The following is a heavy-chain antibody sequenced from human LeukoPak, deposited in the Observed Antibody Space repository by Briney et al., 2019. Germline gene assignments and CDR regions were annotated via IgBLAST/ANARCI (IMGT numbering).Heavy chain of an antibody. D-gene: IGHD6-13*01. Sequence: GGSLRLSCAASGFTVSSNYMSWVRQAPGKGLEWVSSISSSSSYIYYADSVKGRFTISRDNAKNSLYLQMNSLRAEDTAVYYCARGGSSWPSPGLYFDYWGQGTLVTVSS. CDR2: ISSSSSYI. CDR3: ARGGSSWPSPGLYFDY. J-gene: IGHJ4*02. CDR1: GFTVSSNY. V-gene: IGHV3-21*01.